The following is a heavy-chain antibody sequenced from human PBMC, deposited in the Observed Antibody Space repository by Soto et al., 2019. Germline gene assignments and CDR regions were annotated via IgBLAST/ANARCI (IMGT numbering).Heavy chain of an antibody. D-gene: IGHD3-22*01. Sequence: PGGSLRLSCAASGFTFSDTYMSWIRQAPGKGLEWLSHISTTSKYTNYADSVKGRFTISRDNARNSLYLQMNSLRAEDTAVYYCARSPRYYHSSNWHYYFDYWGQGTLVTVSS. CDR3: ARSPRYYHSSNWHYYFDY. J-gene: IGHJ4*02. V-gene: IGHV3-11*03. CDR1: GFTFSDTY. CDR2: ISTTSKYT.